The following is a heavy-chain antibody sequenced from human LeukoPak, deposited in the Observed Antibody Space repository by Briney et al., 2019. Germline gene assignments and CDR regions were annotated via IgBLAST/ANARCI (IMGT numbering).Heavy chain of an antibody. Sequence: SVKVSCKASGGTFSSYAISWVRQAPGQGLEWMGRIIPIFGIANYAQKFQGRVTITADKSTSTAYMELSSLRPEDTAVYYCASLTRPRGYFYGMDVWGQGTTVTVSS. J-gene: IGHJ6*02. CDR3: ASLTRPRGYFYGMDV. CDR1: GGTFSSYA. V-gene: IGHV1-69*04. CDR2: IIPIFGIA.